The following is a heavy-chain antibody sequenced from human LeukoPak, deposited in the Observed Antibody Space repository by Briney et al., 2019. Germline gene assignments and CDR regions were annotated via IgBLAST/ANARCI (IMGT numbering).Heavy chain of an antibody. CDR1: GYSFTSYW. CDR2: IYPGDSDT. Sequence: GESLKISCKGSGYSFTSYWIGWVRQMPGKGLEWMGIIYPGDSDTRYSPSFQGQVTISADKSISTAYLQWSSLKASDTAMYYCGRRSRYCSSTSCYGEYLDYWGQGTLVTVSS. CDR3: GRRSRYCSSTSCYGEYLDY. V-gene: IGHV5-51*01. D-gene: IGHD2-2*01. J-gene: IGHJ4*02.